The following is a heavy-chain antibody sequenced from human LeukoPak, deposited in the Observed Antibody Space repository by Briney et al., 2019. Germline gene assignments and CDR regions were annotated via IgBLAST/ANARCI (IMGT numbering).Heavy chain of an antibody. J-gene: IGHJ4*02. CDR3: ARDSPIGVVIIGYFDY. V-gene: IGHV3-30-3*01. CDR1: GFTFSSYA. CDR2: ISYDESNK. D-gene: IGHD3-3*01. Sequence: GGSLRLSCAASGFTFSSYAMHWVRQAPGKGLEWAAVISYDESNKYYADSVKGRFTISRDNSKNTLYLQMNSLRAEDTAVYYCARDSPIGVVIIGYFDYWGQGTLVTVSS.